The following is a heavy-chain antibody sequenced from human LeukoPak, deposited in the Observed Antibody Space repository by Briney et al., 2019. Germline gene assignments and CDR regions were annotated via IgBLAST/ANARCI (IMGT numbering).Heavy chain of an antibody. D-gene: IGHD3-3*01. CDR1: GFTFSSYS. Sequence: GGSLRLSCAASGFTFSSYSMNWVRQAPGKGLEWVSYISSSSSTIYYADSVKGRFTISRDNAKNSLYLQMNSLRAEDTAVYYCARGVDWCFDFWGRGTLVTVSS. CDR2: ISSSSSTI. CDR3: ARGVDWCFDF. V-gene: IGHV3-48*01. J-gene: IGHJ2*01.